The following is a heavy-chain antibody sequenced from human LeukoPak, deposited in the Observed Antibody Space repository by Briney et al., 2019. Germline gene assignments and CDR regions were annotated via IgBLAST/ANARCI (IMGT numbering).Heavy chain of an antibody. CDR2: ISGGGETM. V-gene: IGHV3-48*03. Sequence: GGSLRLSCAASGFTFGSYEMNWVRQAPGKGLEWVSYISGGGETMYYADSVKGRFTTSRDNAKTSLYLQMNSLRAEDTAVYYCARGRRIAAAGLYYFDYWGQGTLVTVSS. CDR3: ARGRRIAAAGLYYFDY. CDR1: GFTFGSYE. D-gene: IGHD6-13*01. J-gene: IGHJ4*02.